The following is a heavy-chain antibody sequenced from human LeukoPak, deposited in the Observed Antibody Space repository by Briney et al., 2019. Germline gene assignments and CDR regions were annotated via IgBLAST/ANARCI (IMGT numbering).Heavy chain of an antibody. D-gene: IGHD5-18*01. Sequence: SGGSLRLSCAASGFTFSDYYMSWIRQAPGKGLEWVSYISSSSSYTNYADSVKGRFTISRDNAKNSLYLQMNSLRAEDTAVYYCARDQDTAVVTYFDYWGQGTLVTVSS. V-gene: IGHV3-11*06. CDR2: ISSSSSYT. J-gene: IGHJ4*02. CDR1: GFTFSDYY. CDR3: ARDQDTAVVTYFDY.